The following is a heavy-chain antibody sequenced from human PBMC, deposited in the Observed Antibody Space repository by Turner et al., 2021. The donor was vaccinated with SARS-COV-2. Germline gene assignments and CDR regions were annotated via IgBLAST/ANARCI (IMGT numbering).Heavy chain of an antibody. CDR1: GVPVTTSSW. Sequence: QESGPRLVEPSGTLSLMCSVSGVPVTTSSWWGWVRQAPGKGLEWIVEIYHTGSTNSNPSLRTRLSMSLDRSHNQFSLNLESMTAADTAVYYCVRVDGLVGAFDVWGQGTEVTVPS. D-gene: IGHD1-26*01. CDR3: VRVDGLVGAFDV. J-gene: IGHJ3*01. V-gene: IGHV4-4*02. CDR2: IYHTGST.